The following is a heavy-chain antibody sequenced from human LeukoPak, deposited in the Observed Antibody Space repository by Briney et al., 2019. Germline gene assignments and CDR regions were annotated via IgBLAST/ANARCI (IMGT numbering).Heavy chain of an antibody. CDR1: GYSISSGYY. CDR3: ARDTKHYFQYNWFDP. CDR2: TYLSGST. V-gene: IGHV4-38-2*02. Sequence: SETLSLTCTVSGYSISSGYYWGWIRQPPGKGLEWFGSTYLSGSTYYNPSLKSRVTISVDTSKNQFSLKLSSVTAADTAVYYCARDTKHYFQYNWFDPWGQGTLVTVSS. J-gene: IGHJ5*02. D-gene: IGHD2/OR15-2a*01.